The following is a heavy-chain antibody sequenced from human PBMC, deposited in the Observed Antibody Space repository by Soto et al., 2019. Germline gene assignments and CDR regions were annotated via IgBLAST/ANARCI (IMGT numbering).Heavy chain of an antibody. Sequence: PETLSLTCTVSGGSISSYYWSWIRQPPGKGLEWIGYIYYSGSTNYNPSLKSRVTISVDTSKNQFSLKLSSVTAADTAVYYCARGKGYCSGGSCYSEYYYDSSGYYYFDYWGQGTLVTVSS. D-gene: IGHD2-15*01. CDR3: ARGKGYCSGGSCYSEYYYDSSGYYYFDY. J-gene: IGHJ4*02. CDR1: GGSISSYY. V-gene: IGHV4-59*01. CDR2: IYYSGST.